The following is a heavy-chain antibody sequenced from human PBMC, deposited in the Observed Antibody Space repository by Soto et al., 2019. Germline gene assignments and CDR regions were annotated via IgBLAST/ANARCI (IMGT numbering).Heavy chain of an antibody. CDR2: IRSKANSYAT. V-gene: IGHV3-73*01. CDR1: GFTFSGSS. D-gene: IGHD1-26*01. J-gene: IGHJ5*02. CDR3: ASYSGSYFPVGHDR. Sequence: GGSLRLSCAASGFTFSGSSMHWVRQASGKGLELVARIRSKANSYATTYGASVKGRFTIFRDNAKKSLYLQMNSLRVEDTAVYFCASYSGSYFPVGHDRWGQGTLVTVSS.